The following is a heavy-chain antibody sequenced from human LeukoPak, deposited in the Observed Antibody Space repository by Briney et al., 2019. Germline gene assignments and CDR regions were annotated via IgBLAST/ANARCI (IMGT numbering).Heavy chain of an antibody. CDR2: INHSGST. J-gene: IGHJ4*02. CDR3: AREGVEGYSSGWYGGDY. CDR1: GGSFSGYY. V-gene: IGHV4-34*01. D-gene: IGHD6-19*01. Sequence: PSETLSLTCAVYGGSFSGYYWSWIRQPPGKGLEWIGEINHSGSTNYNPSLKSRVTISVDTSKNQFSLKLSSVTAADTAVYYCAREGVEGYSSGWYGGDYWGQGTLVTVSS.